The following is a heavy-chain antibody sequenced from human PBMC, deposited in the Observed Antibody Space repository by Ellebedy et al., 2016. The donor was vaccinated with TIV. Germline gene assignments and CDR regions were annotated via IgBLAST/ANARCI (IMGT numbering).Heavy chain of an antibody. V-gene: IGHV5-10-1*01. CDR1: GDSSVSYW. J-gene: IGHJ5*02. CDR2: IDPSDSYT. Sequence: GESLKISXKGSGDSSVSYWISWVRQMPGKGLEWMGRIDPSDSYTNYSPSFQGHVTISADKSITTAYLQWSSLKASDTAMYYCARLEVGWFDPWGQGTLVTVSS. D-gene: IGHD2-21*01. CDR3: ARLEVGWFDP.